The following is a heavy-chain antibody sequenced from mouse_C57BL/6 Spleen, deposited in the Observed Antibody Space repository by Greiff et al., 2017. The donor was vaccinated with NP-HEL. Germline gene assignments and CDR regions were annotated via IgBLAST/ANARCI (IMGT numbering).Heavy chain of an antibody. J-gene: IGHJ2*01. Sequence: QVHVKQSGAELAKPGASVKLSCKASGYTFTSYWMHWVKQRPGQGLEWIGYINPSSGYTKYNQKFKDKATLTADKSSSTAYMQLSSLTYEDSAVYYCARDDGYPLYYFDYWGQGTTLTVSS. D-gene: IGHD2-3*01. CDR1: GYTFTSYW. CDR3: ARDDGYPLYYFDY. CDR2: INPSSGYT. V-gene: IGHV1-7*01.